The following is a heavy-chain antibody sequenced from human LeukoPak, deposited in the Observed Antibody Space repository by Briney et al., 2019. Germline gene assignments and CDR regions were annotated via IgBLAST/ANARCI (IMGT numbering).Heavy chain of an antibody. CDR3: VRVSDYYYGMDV. CDR1: GGSISSYY. V-gene: IGHV4-59*01. Sequence: SETLSLTCTVSGGSISSYYWSWIRQPPGKGLEWVGYIYYSGSTNYNPSLKSRVTISVDTSKNQFSLKLSSVTAADTAVYYCVRVSDYYYGMDVWGQGTTVTVSS. CDR2: IYYSGST. J-gene: IGHJ6*02.